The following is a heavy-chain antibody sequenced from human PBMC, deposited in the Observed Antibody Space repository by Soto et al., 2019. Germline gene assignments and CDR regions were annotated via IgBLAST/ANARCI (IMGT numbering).Heavy chain of an antibody. D-gene: IGHD3-3*01. CDR3: ARASTIFGVVTPYGMYV. J-gene: IGHJ6*02. CDR2: INPNSGGT. V-gene: IGHV1-2*04. CDR1: GYTFTGYY. Sequence: ASVKVSCKASGYTFTGYYMHWVRQAPGQGLEWMGWINPNSGGTNYAQKFQGWVTMTRDTSISTAYMELSRLRSDDTAVYYCARASTIFGVVTPYGMYVWGQGTAVTVSS.